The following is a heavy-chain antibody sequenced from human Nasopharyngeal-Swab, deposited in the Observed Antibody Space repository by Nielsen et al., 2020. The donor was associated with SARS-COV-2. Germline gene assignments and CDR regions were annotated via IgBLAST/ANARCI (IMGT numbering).Heavy chain of an antibody. D-gene: IGHD4-17*01. CDR3: VRDESGDYLGLPFDS. V-gene: IGHV4-39*07. CDR1: GASISNRTYY. Sequence: SETLSLTCSVSGASISNRTYYWGWIRQSPEKGLQWIGTVFYTGTYYNLSLQSRVTISVDPSKNQFSLKLTSVTAADTAVYYCVRDESGDYLGLPFDSWGPGTLVTVSS. CDR2: VFYTGT. J-gene: IGHJ4*02.